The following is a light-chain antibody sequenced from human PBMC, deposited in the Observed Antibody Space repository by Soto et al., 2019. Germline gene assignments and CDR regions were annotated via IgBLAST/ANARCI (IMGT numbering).Light chain of an antibody. Sequence: IQLTQSPSSLSASIGDRVTITCRASQGISSFLAWYQQKPGKAPKLLIYAASTLQSGIPSRFSGSGSGTDFTLTISSLQPEDFATYYCQQLNIDSYPITFGQGTRWRL. J-gene: IGKJ5*01. CDR1: QGISSF. CDR3: QQLNIDSYPIT. V-gene: IGKV1-9*01. CDR2: AAS.